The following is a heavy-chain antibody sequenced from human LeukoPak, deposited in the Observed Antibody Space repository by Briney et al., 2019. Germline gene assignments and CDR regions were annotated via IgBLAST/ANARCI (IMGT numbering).Heavy chain of an antibody. D-gene: IGHD5-24*01. CDR2: VKSKTDGGTA. J-gene: IGHJ3*02. V-gene: IGHV3-15*01. CDR1: GFIFTNAW. Sequence: GGSLRLSCAASGFIFTNAWMSWVCQAPGKGLECIGRVKSKTDGGTADYAAPVKGRFTISRDDSENTLYLQMSSLKTEDTAVYYCTASQPSRGGAYDIWGQGTMVTVSS. CDR3: TASQPSRGGAYDI.